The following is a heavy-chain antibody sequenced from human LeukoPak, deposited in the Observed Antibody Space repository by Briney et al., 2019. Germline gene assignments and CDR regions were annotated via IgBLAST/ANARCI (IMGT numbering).Heavy chain of an antibody. CDR3: ASFLIITMIRGGGGAFDY. CDR1: GYTFTGYY. Sequence: ASVKVSCKASGYTFTGYYMHWVRQAPGQGLEWMGWISGYNGNTNYAQKLQGRVTMTTDTSTSTAYMELSSLRSEDTAVYYCASFLIITMIRGGGGAFDYWGQGTLVTVSS. J-gene: IGHJ4*02. CDR2: ISGYNGNT. D-gene: IGHD3-10*01. V-gene: IGHV1-18*04.